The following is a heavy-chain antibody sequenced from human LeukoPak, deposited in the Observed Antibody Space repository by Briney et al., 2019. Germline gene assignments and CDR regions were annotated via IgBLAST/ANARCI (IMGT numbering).Heavy chain of an antibody. J-gene: IGHJ4*02. V-gene: IGHV3-23*01. Sequence: GGSLRLSCEASGFTFNSYAMNWVRQAPGKGLEWLSMISGSGDNTCYADSVKGRFTISRDNSKNTLYLQMSSLGAGDTAIYYCAKTIHSDFWRGYYSYFDYWGRGTLVTVSS. CDR3: AKTIHSDFWRGYYSYFDY. CDR1: GFTFNSYA. D-gene: IGHD3-3*01. CDR2: ISGSGDNT.